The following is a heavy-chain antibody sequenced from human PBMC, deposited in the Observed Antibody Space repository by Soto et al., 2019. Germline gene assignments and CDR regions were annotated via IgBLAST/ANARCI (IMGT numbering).Heavy chain of an antibody. Sequence: PGGSLRLSCAASGFTFSSYGMHWVRQAPGKGLEWVAVISYDGSNKYYADSVKGRFTISRDNSKNTLYLQMNSLRAEDTAVYYCAKSGFSGWYGGNDYWGQGTLVTVSS. J-gene: IGHJ4*02. CDR2: ISYDGSNK. CDR1: GFTFSSYG. D-gene: IGHD6-19*01. V-gene: IGHV3-30*18. CDR3: AKSGFSGWYGGNDY.